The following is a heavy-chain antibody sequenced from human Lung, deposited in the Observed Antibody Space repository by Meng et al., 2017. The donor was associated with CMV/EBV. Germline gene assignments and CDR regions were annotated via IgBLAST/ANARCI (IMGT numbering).Heavy chain of an antibody. CDR3: ARHRRLGIAAQVDNFDS. CDR1: GGSFSGYY. CDR2: INHSGST. D-gene: IGHD6-6*01. V-gene: IGHV4-34*01. Sequence: SETLSLXCAVYGGSFSGYYWSWIRQPPGKGLEWIGEINHSGSTNYNPSLKSRVTISVDTSKNQFFLKLSSVTAADTAVYYCARHRRLGIAAQVDNFDSWGQGTXVTVSS. J-gene: IGHJ4*02.